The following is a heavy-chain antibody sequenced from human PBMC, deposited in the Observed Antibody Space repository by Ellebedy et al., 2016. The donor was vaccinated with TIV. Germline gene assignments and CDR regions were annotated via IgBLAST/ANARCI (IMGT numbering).Heavy chain of an antibody. CDR1: GFTFSDYY. Sequence: GESLKISCAGSGFTFSDYYMNWIRQAPGKGLEWVSYISSSSSYRNYADSVKGRFAITRDTAKNLLYLQMDSLRAEDTAVYYCARDLPADKGYGMDVWGQGTTVTVSS. V-gene: IGHV3-11*06. CDR2: ISSSSSYR. J-gene: IGHJ6*02. D-gene: IGHD2-2*01. CDR3: ARDLPADKGYGMDV.